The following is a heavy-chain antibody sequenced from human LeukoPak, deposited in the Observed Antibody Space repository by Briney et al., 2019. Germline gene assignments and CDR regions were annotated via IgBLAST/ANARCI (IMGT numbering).Heavy chain of an antibody. D-gene: IGHD4/OR15-4a*01. CDR2: ISYDGSNK. Sequence: GGSLRLSCAASGFTFSSYGMHWVRQAPGKGLEWVAVISYDGSNKYYADSVKGRFTISRDNSKNTLYLQMNSLRAEDRAVYYCAKDYGLWGFFDYWAQGTLVTVS. V-gene: IGHV3-30*18. CDR3: AKDYGLWGFFDY. J-gene: IGHJ4*02. CDR1: GFTFSSYG.